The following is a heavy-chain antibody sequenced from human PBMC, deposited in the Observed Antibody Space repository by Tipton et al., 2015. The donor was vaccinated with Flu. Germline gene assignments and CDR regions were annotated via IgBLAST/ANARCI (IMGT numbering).Heavy chain of an antibody. D-gene: IGHD2-2*01. J-gene: IGHJ5*02. CDR1: GDSITTTSW. V-gene: IGHV4-4*02. Sequence: TLSLTCDVSGDSITTTSWWSWVRQPPGKGLEWIGEIFHSGLTNYNPSLKSRVTISVDISKKQFSLKLSSVTAADTAVYYCARIVVDPTAIYGYFDPWGQGTLVTVSS. CDR3: ARIVVDPTAIYGYFDP. CDR2: IFHSGLT.